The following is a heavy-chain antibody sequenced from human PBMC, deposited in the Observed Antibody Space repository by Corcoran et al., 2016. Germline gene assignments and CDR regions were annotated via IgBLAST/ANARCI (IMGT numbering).Heavy chain of an antibody. V-gene: IGHV3-23*01. Sequence: EVQLLESGGGLVQPGGSLRLSCAASEFTFSSYAMSWVRQAPGKGLEWVSTISGSGGTTYYADSVKGRFTISRDNSKNTLYLQMNSLRAEDTAVYYCAKDWSINWNDVGLDYWCQGTLVTVSS. CDR1: EFTFSSYA. D-gene: IGHD1-1*01. CDR3: AKDWSINWNDVGLDY. CDR2: ISGSGGTT. J-gene: IGHJ4*02.